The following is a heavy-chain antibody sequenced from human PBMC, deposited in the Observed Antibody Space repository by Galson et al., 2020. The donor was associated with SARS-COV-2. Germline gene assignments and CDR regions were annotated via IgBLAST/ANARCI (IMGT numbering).Heavy chain of an antibody. CDR3: ARTGGATTKAYYYYYGMDV. CDR1: GYTFTDYH. J-gene: IGHJ6*02. V-gene: IGHV1-2*02. Sequence: ASVKVPCKASGYTFTDYHMHWVRQAPGQGLEWMGWINPNSGGTNYGKRFQGRVTMTRDTSISTVYVEVNRLRSDDTAVYYCARTGGATTKAYYYYYGMDVWGQGTTVTVSS. CDR2: INPNSGGT. D-gene: IGHD4-17*01.